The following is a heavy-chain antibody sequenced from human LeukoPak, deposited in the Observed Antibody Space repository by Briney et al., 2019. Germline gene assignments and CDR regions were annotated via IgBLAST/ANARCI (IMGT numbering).Heavy chain of an antibody. V-gene: IGHV3-30*04. CDR1: GFTFSSYA. D-gene: IGHD3-10*01. Sequence: PGGSLRLSCAASGFTFSSYAMHWVRQAPGKGLEWVAVISYDGGNKYYADSVKGRFTISRDNSKNTLYLQMNSLRAEDTAVYYCARDPVRSRFTMVRGANAFDIWGQGTMVTVSS. J-gene: IGHJ3*02. CDR3: ARDPVRSRFTMVRGANAFDI. CDR2: ISYDGGNK.